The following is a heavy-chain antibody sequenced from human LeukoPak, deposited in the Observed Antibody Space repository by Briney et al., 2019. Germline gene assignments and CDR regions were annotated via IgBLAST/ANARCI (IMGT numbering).Heavy chain of an antibody. Sequence: GGSLRLSCVASGFTFSNYVMTWVRQAPGKGLEWVSAISGSGSTTYYADSVKGRFTISRDNAKNSLYLQMNSLRAGDTAVYYCARDSVLYDYVWGSYRYTDYWGQGTLVTVSS. CDR3: ARDSVLYDYVWGSYRYTDY. J-gene: IGHJ4*02. CDR1: GFTFSNYV. CDR2: ISGSGSTT. V-gene: IGHV3-48*04. D-gene: IGHD3-16*02.